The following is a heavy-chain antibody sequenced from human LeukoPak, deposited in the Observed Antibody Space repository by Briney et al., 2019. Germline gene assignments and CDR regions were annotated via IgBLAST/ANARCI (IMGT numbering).Heavy chain of an antibody. D-gene: IGHD5-12*01. Sequence: SQTLSLTCAISGDSVSSNSAAWSWIRQSPSRGLEWLGGTYYRSKWYNDYGVSVKSRITINPDTSKNQFSLQLNSVTPEDTAVYYCARENSAYPGVDYWGQGTLVTVSS. V-gene: IGHV6-1*01. CDR2: TYYRSKWYN. CDR1: GDSVSSNSAA. CDR3: ARENSAYPGVDY. J-gene: IGHJ4*02.